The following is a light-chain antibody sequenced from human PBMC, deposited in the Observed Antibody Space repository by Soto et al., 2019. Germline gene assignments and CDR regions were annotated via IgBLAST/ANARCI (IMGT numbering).Light chain of an antibody. CDR3: QQYGSSSRT. V-gene: IGKV3-20*01. CDR2: AAS. CDR1: QSVSSNF. Sequence: EIVLTQSPDTLSLSPGERGTLSCRASQSVSSNFLAWYQQKPVQAPRLLIYAASNRAPGIPDRFEGSGSGTEFTLTITTLEPEDLAVYYCQQYGSSSRTFGQGTKVDIK. J-gene: IGKJ1*01.